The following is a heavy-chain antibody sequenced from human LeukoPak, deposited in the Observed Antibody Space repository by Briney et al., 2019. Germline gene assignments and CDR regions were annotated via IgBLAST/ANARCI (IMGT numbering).Heavy chain of an antibody. Sequence: PGGSLRLSCAASGFTLSSYAMTWVRQAPGKGLEWFSTIRGSGGSTYSADSVKGRFTISRDNSKNTLYLQMSSLRAEDTAVYYCAKDGSSSWYYYYYGMDVWGQGTTVTVSS. CDR1: GFTLSSYA. CDR3: AKDGSSSWYYYYYGMDV. CDR2: IRGSGGST. V-gene: IGHV3-23*01. D-gene: IGHD6-13*01. J-gene: IGHJ6*02.